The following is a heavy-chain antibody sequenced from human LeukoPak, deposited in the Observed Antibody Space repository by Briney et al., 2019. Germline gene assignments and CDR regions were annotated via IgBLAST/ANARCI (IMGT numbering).Heavy chain of an antibody. D-gene: IGHD5-12*01. CDR2: IIPIFGTA. Sequence: SVKVSCKASGGTFSSYAISWVRQAPGQGLEWMGGIIPIFGTANYAQKFQGRVTITADESTSTAYMELSSLRSEDTAVYYCAGIVPTITPRRGWFDPWGQGTLVTVSS. CDR3: AGIVPTITPRRGWFDP. V-gene: IGHV1-69*13. CDR1: GGTFSSYA. J-gene: IGHJ5*02.